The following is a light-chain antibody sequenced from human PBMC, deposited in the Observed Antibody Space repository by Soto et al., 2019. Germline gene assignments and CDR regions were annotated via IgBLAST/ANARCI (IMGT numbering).Light chain of an antibody. Sequence: EIVMTQSPATLSVSLGERATLSCRASQSVSTNLAWYQQKPGQAPRLLIFGASNRATGIPDRFSGRGSGTDFTLTISRLEPEDFAVYYCQQYVTSPRMFGQGTKVEIK. V-gene: IGKV3-20*01. CDR3: QQYVTSPRM. J-gene: IGKJ1*01. CDR1: QSVSTN. CDR2: GAS.